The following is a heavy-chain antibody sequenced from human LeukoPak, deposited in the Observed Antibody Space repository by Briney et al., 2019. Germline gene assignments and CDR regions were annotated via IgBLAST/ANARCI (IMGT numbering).Heavy chain of an antibody. CDR2: IYTSGST. Sequence: SETLSLTCTVSGGSISSYYWSWIRQPAGKGLEWIGRIYTSGSTNYNPSLKSRVTMSVDTSKNQFSLKLSSVSAADTAVYYCARVPYSSGWDNAFDYWGQGTLVTVSS. J-gene: IGHJ4*02. CDR1: GGSISSYY. CDR3: ARVPYSSGWDNAFDY. V-gene: IGHV4-4*07. D-gene: IGHD6-19*01.